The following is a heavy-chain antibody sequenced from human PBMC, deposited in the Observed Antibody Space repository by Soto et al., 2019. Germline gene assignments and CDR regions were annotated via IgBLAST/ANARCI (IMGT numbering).Heavy chain of an antibody. Sequence: ASVKVSCKASGYTFTSYGISWVRQAPGQGLEWMGWISAYNGNTNYAQKLQGRVTMTTDTSTSTAYMELRSLRSDDTAVYYCARDVIYDILTGYSPGGMDVWGQGTTVTVSS. D-gene: IGHD3-9*01. CDR2: ISAYNGNT. J-gene: IGHJ6*02. V-gene: IGHV1-18*01. CDR1: GYTFTSYG. CDR3: ARDVIYDILTGYSPGGMDV.